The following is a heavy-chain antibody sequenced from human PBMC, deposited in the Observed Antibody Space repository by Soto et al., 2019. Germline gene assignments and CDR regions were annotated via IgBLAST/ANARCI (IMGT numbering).Heavy chain of an antibody. J-gene: IGHJ5*02. D-gene: IGHD1-26*01. Sequence: SVKVSCKASGGTFSSYAISWVRQAPGQGLEWMGGIIPIFGTANYAQKFQGRVTITADESTSTAYLELSSLRSEATPVYSCARAPVMGARARGGLAPWGWGTVVPVSP. CDR3: ARAPVMGARARGGLAP. V-gene: IGHV1-69*13. CDR1: GGTFSSYA. CDR2: IIPIFGTA.